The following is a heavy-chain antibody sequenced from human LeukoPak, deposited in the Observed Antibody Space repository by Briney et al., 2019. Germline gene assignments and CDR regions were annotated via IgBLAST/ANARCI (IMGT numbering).Heavy chain of an antibody. CDR2: ISSSSSTI. CDR3: ARDHCSSTSCHYYYGMDV. Sequence: PGGSLRLSCAASGFTFSRYSTNCVRQAPGEGLEWVSYISSSSSTIYYADSVKGRFTISRDNAKNSLYLQMNSLRGEDTAVYYCARDHCSSTSCHYYYGMDVWGQGTTVTVSS. J-gene: IGHJ6*02. CDR1: GFTFSRYS. V-gene: IGHV3-48*04. D-gene: IGHD2-2*01.